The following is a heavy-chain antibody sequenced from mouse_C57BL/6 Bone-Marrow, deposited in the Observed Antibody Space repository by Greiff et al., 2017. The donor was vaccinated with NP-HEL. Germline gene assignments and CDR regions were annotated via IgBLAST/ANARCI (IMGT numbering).Heavy chain of an antibody. CDR1: GFSLTSYG. Sequence: VQLQQSGPGLVQPSQSLSITCTVSGFSLTSYGVHWVRQSPGKGLEWLGVIWSGGSTDYNAAFISRLSISKDNSKSQVFFKMNSLQADDTAIYYCARPLYYYGIAYWGQGTLVTVSA. CDR2: IWSGGST. V-gene: IGHV2-2*01. D-gene: IGHD1-1*01. CDR3: ARPLYYYGIAY. J-gene: IGHJ3*01.